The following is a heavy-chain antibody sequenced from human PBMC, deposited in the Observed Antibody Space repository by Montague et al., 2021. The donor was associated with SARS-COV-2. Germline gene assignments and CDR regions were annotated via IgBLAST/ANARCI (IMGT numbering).Heavy chain of an antibody. Sequence: SETLSLTCAVYGGSFSDYKWTWIRQSPGRGLEWIGQISHSGSANYNPSLKSRVTISVDTAKNQFSLRLTSVTAADPAFYYCVRHPHYDGLNGPPDFWDQGTLVTVSS. D-gene: IGHD3-9*01. V-gene: IGHV4-34*01. J-gene: IGHJ4*02. CDR1: GGSFSDYK. CDR3: VRHPHYDGLNGPPDF. CDR2: ISHSGSA.